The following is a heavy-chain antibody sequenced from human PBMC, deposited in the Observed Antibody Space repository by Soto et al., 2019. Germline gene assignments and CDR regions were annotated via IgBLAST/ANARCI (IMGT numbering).Heavy chain of an antibody. D-gene: IGHD6-13*01. Sequence: QVQLQESGPGLVKPSQTLSLTCTVSGGSISSGGYYWSWIRQHPGKGLEWIGYIYYSGSTYYNPSLKSRVTISVATSKNPFALKLSSVTAADTAVYYCARGGIAAAAPPDYWGQGTLVTVSS. CDR1: GGSISSGGYY. CDR2: IYYSGST. V-gene: IGHV4-31*03. J-gene: IGHJ4*02. CDR3: ARGGIAAAAPPDY.